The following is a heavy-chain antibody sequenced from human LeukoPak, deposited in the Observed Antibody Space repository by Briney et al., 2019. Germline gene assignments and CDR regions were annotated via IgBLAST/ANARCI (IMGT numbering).Heavy chain of an antibody. CDR1: GGSISSYY. CDR3: ARASTVTTDYGMDV. J-gene: IGHJ6*02. D-gene: IGHD4-17*01. V-gene: IGHV4-59*08. CDR2: IYYSGST. Sequence: SETLSLTCTVSGGSISSYYWSWIRQPPGKGLEWIGYIYYSGSTNYNPSLKSRVTISVDTSKNQFSLKLSSVTAADTAVYYCARASTVTTDYGMDVWGQGTPVTVSS.